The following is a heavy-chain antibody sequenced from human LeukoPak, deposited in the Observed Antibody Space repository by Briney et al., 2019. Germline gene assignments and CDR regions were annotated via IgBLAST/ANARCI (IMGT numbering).Heavy chain of an antibody. CDR3: AKGLRLGELSLLGY. CDR1: GFTFSSYG. J-gene: IGHJ4*02. CDR2: ISYDGSNK. V-gene: IGHV3-30*18. D-gene: IGHD3-16*02. Sequence: GGSLRLSCAASGFTFSSYGMHWVRQAPGKGLEWVAVISYDGSNKYYADSVKGRFTISRDNSKNTLYLQMNSLRAEDTAVYYCAKGLRLGELSLLGYWGQGTLVTVSS.